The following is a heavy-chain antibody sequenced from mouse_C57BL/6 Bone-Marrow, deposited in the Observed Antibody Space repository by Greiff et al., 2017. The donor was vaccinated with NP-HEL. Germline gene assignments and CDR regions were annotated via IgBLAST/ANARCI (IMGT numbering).Heavy chain of an antibody. CDR1: CFTFTAYY. CDR3: ASFYDGYSYFDY. J-gene: IGHJ2*01. V-gene: IGHV7-3*01. D-gene: IGHD2-3*01. CDR2: FSNTAPVYTT. Sequence: EVQGVESGGGLVPPLGSLSLSCASSCFTFTAYYIIFFLPPPCTPLSLFVFFSNTAPVYTTEYSASVKGRFTISRDNSQSILYLLMNALRAEDSATYYCASFYDGYSYFDYWGQGTTLTVSS.